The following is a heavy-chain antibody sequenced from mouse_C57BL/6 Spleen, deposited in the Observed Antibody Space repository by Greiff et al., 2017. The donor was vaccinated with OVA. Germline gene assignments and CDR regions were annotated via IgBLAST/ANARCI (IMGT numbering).Heavy chain of an antibody. Sequence: QVQLQQSGPELVKPGASVKISCKASGYAFSSSWMNWVKQRPGKGLEWIGRIYPGDGDTNYNGKFKGKATLTADKSSSTAYMQLSSLTSEDSAVYFCARKTGPMDYWGQGTSVTVSS. CDR2: IYPGDGDT. CDR3: ARKTGPMDY. CDR1: GYAFSSSW. D-gene: IGHD4-1*01. J-gene: IGHJ4*01. V-gene: IGHV1-82*01.